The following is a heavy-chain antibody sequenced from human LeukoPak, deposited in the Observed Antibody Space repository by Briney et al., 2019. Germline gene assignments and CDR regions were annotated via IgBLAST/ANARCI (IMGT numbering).Heavy chain of an antibody. CDR2: ISSSSATI. CDR3: ARDRHVPGLYYYYMDV. Sequence: GGSLRLSCEGSGFSLSAYNMNWVRQAPGKGLESVSYISSSSATIFYADSVKGRFTISRDNAKNSLYLQMNSLRPEDTAVYFCARDRHVPGLYYYYMDVWGKGITVTVSS. J-gene: IGHJ6*03. V-gene: IGHV3-48*01. D-gene: IGHD6-6*01. CDR1: GFSLSAYN.